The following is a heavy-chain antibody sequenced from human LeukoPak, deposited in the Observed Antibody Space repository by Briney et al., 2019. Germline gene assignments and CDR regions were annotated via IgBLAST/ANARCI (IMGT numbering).Heavy chain of an antibody. D-gene: IGHD6-13*01. CDR2: ISWNSGSI. J-gene: IGHJ4*02. CDR3: AKGVAAAGTTHFDY. Sequence: GRSLRLSCAASGFTFDDYAMHWGRQAPGKGLEWVSGISWNSGSIGYADSVKGRFTISRDNAKNSLYLQMNSLRAEDMALYYCAKGVAAAGTTHFDYWGQGTLVTVSS. V-gene: IGHV3-9*03. CDR1: GFTFDDYA.